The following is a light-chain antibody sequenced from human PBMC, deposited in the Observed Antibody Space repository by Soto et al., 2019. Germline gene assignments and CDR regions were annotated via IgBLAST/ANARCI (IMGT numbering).Light chain of an antibody. V-gene: IGKV1-9*01. J-gene: IGKJ5*01. CDR1: QGISNY. CDR3: QQRHSYPIT. CDR2: TAS. Sequence: DIQLTQSPSFLSASVGDRVTITCRASQGISNYLAWYQQKPGKAPNLLIHTASSLQTVVPSRFSGTGSGTEFTLTISSLQPEVFASCSSQQRHSYPITFGQGTRLEIK.